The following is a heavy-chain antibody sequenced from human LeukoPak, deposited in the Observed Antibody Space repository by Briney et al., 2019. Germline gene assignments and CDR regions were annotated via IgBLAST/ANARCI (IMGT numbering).Heavy chain of an antibody. CDR3: ARGVATLTGSWGIGFYYYYMDV. CDR1: GGSFSGYY. Sequence: PSETLSLTCAVYGGSFSGYYWTWIRQPPGKGLEWIGEINHSGSTNYNPSLKSRVTVSVDTSKNQFSLKLSSVTAADTAVYYCARGVATLTGSWGIGFYYYYMDVWGKGTTVTVSS. CDR2: INHSGST. V-gene: IGHV4-34*01. J-gene: IGHJ6*03. D-gene: IGHD3-9*01.